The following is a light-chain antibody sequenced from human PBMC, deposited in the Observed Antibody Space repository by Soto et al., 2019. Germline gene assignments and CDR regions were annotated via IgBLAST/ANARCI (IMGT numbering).Light chain of an antibody. V-gene: IGLV1-51*01. CDR1: SSNI. CDR2: DNN. CDR3: GMWDSSLSVVV. J-gene: IGLJ2*01. Sequence: QSVLTQPPSVSAAPGQKVTIPCSGSSSNIVSWYQQLPGTAPKLLIYDNNKRPSGIPDRFSGSKSGTSATLGITGLQTGDEADYYCGMWDSSLSVVVFGGGTQLTVL.